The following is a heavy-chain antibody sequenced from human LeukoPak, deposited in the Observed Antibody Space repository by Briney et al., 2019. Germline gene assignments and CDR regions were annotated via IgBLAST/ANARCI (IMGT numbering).Heavy chain of an antibody. CDR2: TYYRSKWNN. J-gene: IGHJ4*02. CDR3: ARDFRSGGSCYWRFDY. V-gene: IGHV6-1*01. D-gene: IGHD2-15*01. Sequence: SQTLSLTCAISGDTVSSNSAAWNWIRQSPSRGLEWLGRTYYRSKWNNDYAVSVKSRITINPDTSKNQFSLQLNSVTPEDTAVYYCARDFRSGGSCYWRFDYWGQGTPVTVSS. CDR1: GDTVSSNSAA.